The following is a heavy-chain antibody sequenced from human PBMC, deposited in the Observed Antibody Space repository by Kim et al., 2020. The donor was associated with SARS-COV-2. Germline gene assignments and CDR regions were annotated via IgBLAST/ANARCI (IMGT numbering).Heavy chain of an antibody. CDR3: ARAPARIAVAGYYFYYGM. D-gene: IGHD6-19*01. CDR1: GFTFSSYD. J-gene: IGHJ6*01. CDR2: IGTAGDT. V-gene: IGHV3-13*01. Sequence: GGSLGLSCAASGFTFSSYDMHWVRQATGKGLEWVSAIGTAGDTYYPGSVKGRFTISRENAKNSLYLQMNSLRARDTAVYYCARAPARIAVAGYYFYYGM.